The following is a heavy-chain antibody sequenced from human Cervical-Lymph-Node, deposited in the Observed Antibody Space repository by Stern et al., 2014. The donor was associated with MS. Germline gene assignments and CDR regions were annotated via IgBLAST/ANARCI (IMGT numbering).Heavy chain of an antibody. V-gene: IGHV3-30*04. CDR3: ARDSRLWGSYRPGTIDY. D-gene: IGHD3-16*02. CDR1: GFSISNYA. CDR2: ISFDGSGE. Sequence: QVQLGQSGGGVVQPGRSMRLSCAASGFSISNYAMPWVRQAPGKGLEWVAVISFDGSGEHYADSVKGRFTISRDNSKNTLSLQLNSLRAEDTAVYYCARDSRLWGSYRPGTIDYWGQGTLVTVSS. J-gene: IGHJ4*02.